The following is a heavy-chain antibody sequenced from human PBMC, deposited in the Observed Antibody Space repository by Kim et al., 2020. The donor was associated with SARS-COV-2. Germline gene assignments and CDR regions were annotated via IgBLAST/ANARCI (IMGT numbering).Heavy chain of an antibody. CDR2: INHSGST. V-gene: IGHV4-34*01. J-gene: IGHJ3*02. CDR1: GGSFSGYY. Sequence: SETLSLTCAVYGGSFSGYYWSWIRQPPGKGLEWIGEINHSGSTNYNPSLKSRVTISVDTSKNQFSLKLSSVTAADTAVYYCARGPPLHYDILIPDAFDIWGQGTMVTVSS. D-gene: IGHD3-9*01. CDR3: ARGPPLHYDILIPDAFDI.